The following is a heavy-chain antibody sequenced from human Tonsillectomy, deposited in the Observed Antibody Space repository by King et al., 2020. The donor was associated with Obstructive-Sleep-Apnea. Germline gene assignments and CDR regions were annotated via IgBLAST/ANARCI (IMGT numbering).Heavy chain of an antibody. Sequence: VQLVESGGGLVQPGGSLRLSCSASGFTFSSYAMSWVRQAPGKGLEWVSTISGSGDSTYYAGSVKGRFTISRDNSKNTLYLQMNSLRAEETAVYYCANLGTGTDYWGQGTLVTVSS. CDR1: GFTFSSYA. CDR3: ANLGTGTDY. V-gene: IGHV3-23*04. CDR2: ISGSGDST. J-gene: IGHJ4*02. D-gene: IGHD1-1*01.